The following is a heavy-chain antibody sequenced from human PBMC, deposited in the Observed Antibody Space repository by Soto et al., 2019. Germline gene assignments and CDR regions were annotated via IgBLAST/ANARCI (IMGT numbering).Heavy chain of an antibody. D-gene: IGHD2-15*01. CDR1: GGSISSRGYY. V-gene: IGHV4-39*01. CDR3: ARHTPAISISDH. Sequence: SETLSLTCTVSGGSISSRGYYWGWIRQPPGKGLEWIGTIYYSGSTYYNPSLKSRVTISVDTSKNQFSLKLSSVTAADTAVYYCARHTPAISISDHWGQGTLVTVSS. J-gene: IGHJ4*02. CDR2: IYYSGST.